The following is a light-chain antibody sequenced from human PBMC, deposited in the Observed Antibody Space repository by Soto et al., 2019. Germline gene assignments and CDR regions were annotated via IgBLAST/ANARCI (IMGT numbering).Light chain of an antibody. CDR2: TNN. J-gene: IGLJ3*02. CDR3: AAWDDSLNGWV. Sequence: QSALTQPASVSGSPGQSITISCTGTSTDVGGYDYVSWYQQHPLKAPKLIIYTNNQRPSGVPDRFSGSKSDTSASLAISGLQSEDEADYYCAAWDDSLNGWVFGGGTKLTVL. V-gene: IGLV2-14*01. CDR1: STDVGGYDY.